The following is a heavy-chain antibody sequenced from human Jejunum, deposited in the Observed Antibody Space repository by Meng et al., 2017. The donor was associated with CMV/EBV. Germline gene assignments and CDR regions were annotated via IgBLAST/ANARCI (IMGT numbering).Heavy chain of an antibody. J-gene: IGHJ4*02. D-gene: IGHD5-24*01. Sequence: LTCTVSGGSISSGNYYWSWIRQPAGKGLEWIGRIYASGNTNYKPSLNSRVTMSVDTSKNQFSLKLNSVAAADTAVYYCVRGGDGYLYWGQGTLVTVSS. CDR1: GGSISSGNYY. CDR2: IYASGNT. CDR3: VRGGDGYLY. V-gene: IGHV4-61*02.